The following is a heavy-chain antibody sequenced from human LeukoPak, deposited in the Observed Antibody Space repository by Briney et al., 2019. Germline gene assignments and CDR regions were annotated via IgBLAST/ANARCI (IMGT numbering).Heavy chain of an antibody. CDR3: TRDRIMTDF. CDR1: GFTFCDYS. D-gene: IGHD2-15*01. CDR2: IRNKASGGTT. J-gene: IGHJ4*02. V-gene: IGHV3-49*03. Sequence: QPGGSLRLSCAVSGFTFCDYSMTWFRQAPGKGLEWVSFIRNKASGGTTEHAASVRGRFTTSRDDSKSIAYLQMNSLKTEDTALYYCTRDRIMTDFWGQGTLVTVSS.